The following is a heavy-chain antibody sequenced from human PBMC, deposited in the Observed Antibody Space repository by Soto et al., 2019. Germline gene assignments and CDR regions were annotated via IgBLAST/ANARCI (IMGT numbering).Heavy chain of an antibody. CDR2: IKSKTDGGTT. CDR1: GFTFSNAW. J-gene: IGHJ4*02. Sequence: EVQLVESGGGLVKPGGSLRLSCAASGFTFSNAWMSWVRQAPGKGLEWVGRIKSKTDGGTTDYAAPVKGRFTISRDDLKNTLYLQMNSLKTEDTAVYYCTTDENDFWSGYNDFDYWGQGTLVTVSS. CDR3: TTDENDFWSGYNDFDY. V-gene: IGHV3-15*01. D-gene: IGHD3-3*01.